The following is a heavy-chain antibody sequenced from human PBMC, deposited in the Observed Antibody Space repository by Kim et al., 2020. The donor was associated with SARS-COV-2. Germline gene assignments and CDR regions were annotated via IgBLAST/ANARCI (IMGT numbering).Heavy chain of an antibody. V-gene: IGHV3-23*01. Sequence: GGSLRLSCTTSGFTFTGYAMSWVRQAPGKGLEWVSSIDGSDGTTYYVDSVKGRFTISRDNSKNTLYLQMNSLRADDTAVYYCTKGGWGWIRDYWVQAT. D-gene: IGHD2-21*01. J-gene: IGHJ4*02. CDR2: IDGSDGTT. CDR1: GFTFTGYA. CDR3: TKGGWGWIRDY.